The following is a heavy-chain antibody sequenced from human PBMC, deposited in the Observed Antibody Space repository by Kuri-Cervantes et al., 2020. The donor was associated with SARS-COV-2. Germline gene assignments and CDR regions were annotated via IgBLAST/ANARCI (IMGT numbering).Heavy chain of an antibody. CDR2: IIPIFGIA. Sequence: SVKVSCKASGGTFSSYAISWVRQAPGQGLEWMGRIIPIFGIANYAQKFQGRVTITADKSTSTAYMELRSLRSEDTAVYYCARDAAADNISDYWRQGTLVTVSS. D-gene: IGHD6-13*01. CDR3: ARDAAADNISDY. J-gene: IGHJ4*02. V-gene: IGHV1-69*04. CDR1: GGTFSSYA.